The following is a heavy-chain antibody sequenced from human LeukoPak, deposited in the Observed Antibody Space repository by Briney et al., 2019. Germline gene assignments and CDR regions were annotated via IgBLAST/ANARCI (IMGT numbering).Heavy chain of an antibody. CDR1: GFTFSNYW. J-gene: IGHJ4*02. CDR3: ARGLVTHVGLWNY. CDR2: INSDGSNT. Sequence: GESLRLSCAASGFTFSNYWMYWVRQVPGKGLAWVSRINSDGSNTPHADSVKGRFTISRDNAKNTLYLQMNSLRVEDTAVYYCARGLVTHVGLWNYWGQGSLVTVSS. D-gene: IGHD3-3*01. V-gene: IGHV3-74*01.